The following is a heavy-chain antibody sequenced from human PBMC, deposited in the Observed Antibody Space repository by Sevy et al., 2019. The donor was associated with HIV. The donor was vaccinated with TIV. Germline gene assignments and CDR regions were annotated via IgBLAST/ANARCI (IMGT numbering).Heavy chain of an antibody. J-gene: IGHJ4*02. D-gene: IGHD1-26*01. CDR2: IYYSGST. CDR1: GGSISSYY. Sequence: SETLSLICTVSGGSISSYYWSWIRQPPGKGLEWIGYIYYSGSTNYNPSLKSRVTISVDTSENQFSLMLSSVTAADTAVYYCARVGSDWELDYWGQGTLVTVSS. CDR3: ARVGSDWELDY. V-gene: IGHV4-59*01.